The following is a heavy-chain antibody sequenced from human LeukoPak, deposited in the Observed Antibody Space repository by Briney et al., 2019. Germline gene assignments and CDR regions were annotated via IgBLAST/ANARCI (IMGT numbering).Heavy chain of an antibody. J-gene: IGHJ4*02. CDR3: AREEDCSSTSCHVPFDY. Sequence: ASVKVSCKASGYTFTNYYMHWVRQAPGQGLEWMGIINPSGGSTSYAQKFQGRVTMTRDTSTSTVYMELSSLRSEDTAVYYCAREEDCSSTSCHVPFDYWGQGTLVTVSS. CDR1: GYTFTNYY. D-gene: IGHD2-2*01. V-gene: IGHV1-46*01. CDR2: INPSGGST.